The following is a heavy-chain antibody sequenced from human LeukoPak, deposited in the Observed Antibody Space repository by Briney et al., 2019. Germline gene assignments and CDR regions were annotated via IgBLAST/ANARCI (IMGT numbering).Heavy chain of an antibody. D-gene: IGHD2-2*01. CDR3: AKWGGDIVVVPAANYFDY. J-gene: IGHJ4*02. V-gene: IGHV3-7*03. Sequence: QAGGSLRLSCAASGFPFSGYWMTWVRQAPGKGLEWVANVNQDSNNKNYVESVRGRFTISRDNSKNTLYLQMNSLRAEDTAVYYCAKWGGDIVVVPAANYFDYWGQGTLVTVSS. CDR1: GFPFSGYW. CDR2: VNQDSNNK.